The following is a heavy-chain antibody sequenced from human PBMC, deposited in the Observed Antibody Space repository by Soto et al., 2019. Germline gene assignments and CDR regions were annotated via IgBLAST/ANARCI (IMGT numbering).Heavy chain of an antibody. CDR3: ARDSLGRGGAFDI. V-gene: IGHV4-30-2*01. J-gene: IGHJ3*02. D-gene: IGHD3-3*01. CDR1: GGSISSGGYS. CDR2: IYHSGST. Sequence: SETLSLTCAVSGGSISSGGYSWSWIRQPPGKGLEWIGYIYHSGSTYYNPSLKSRVTISVDRSKNQFSLKLSSVTAADTAVYYCARDSLGRGGAFDIWGQGTMVTVSS.